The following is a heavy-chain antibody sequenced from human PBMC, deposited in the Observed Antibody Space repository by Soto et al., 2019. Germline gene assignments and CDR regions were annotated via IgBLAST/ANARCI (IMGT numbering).Heavy chain of an antibody. CDR2: INTGNGDT. Sequence: QVYLVQSGAEVKKPGASVTISCKTSGYTFTDYAMHWVRHAPGQGLEWVGWINTGNGDTRYSPKLQGRVTITTDASASTAYLGLSRLRFEDTALYYCATQAYDNWGQGTQVAVAS. CDR3: ATQAYDN. V-gene: IGHV1-3*04. CDR1: GYTFTDYA. J-gene: IGHJ4*02.